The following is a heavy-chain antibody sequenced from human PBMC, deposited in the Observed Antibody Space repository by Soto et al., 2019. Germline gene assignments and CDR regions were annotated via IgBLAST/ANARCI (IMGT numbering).Heavy chain of an antibody. CDR2: TRNKANSYST. CDR3: ARGLAYGDYVHAFDI. J-gene: IGHJ3*02. D-gene: IGHD4-17*01. V-gene: IGHV3-72*01. CDR1: GFTFSDHY. Sequence: PGGSLRLSCAASGFTFSDHYMDWVRQAPGKGLEWVGRTRNKANSYSTEYAASVKGRFTISRDDSKNSLYLQMNSLKTDDTAVYYCARGLAYGDYVHAFDIWGQGTMVTVSS.